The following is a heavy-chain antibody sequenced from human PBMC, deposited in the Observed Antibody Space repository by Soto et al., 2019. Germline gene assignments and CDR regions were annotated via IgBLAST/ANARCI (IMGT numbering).Heavy chain of an antibody. CDR1: GFTFSGSA. CDR3: TPTVTLRGFDY. V-gene: IGHV3-73*02. J-gene: IGHJ4*02. CDR2: IRTKANDYAT. Sequence: ELQLVESGGGLVQPGGSLKLSCADSGFTFSGSAMHWVRQTSGKGLEWVGRIRTKANDYATVYSASVKGRFTISRDDSKNTAYLQMSSLRPEDTALYYCTPTVTLRGFDYWGQGTLVTVSS. D-gene: IGHD4-17*01.